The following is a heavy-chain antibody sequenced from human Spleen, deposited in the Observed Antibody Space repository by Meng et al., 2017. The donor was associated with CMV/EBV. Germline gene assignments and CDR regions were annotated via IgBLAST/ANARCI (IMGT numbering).Heavy chain of an antibody. D-gene: IGHD3-16*02. CDR1: GFSLSTSGVG. CDR3: ARTNLMITFGGVIVSYWFDP. CDR2: IDWDDNK. Sequence: SGPTLVKPTQTLTLTCTFSGFSLSTSGVGVSWIRQPPGKALEWLARIDWDDNKFYSTSLKTRLTISKDTSKNQVVLTMSNMDPVDTATYFCARTNLMITFGGVIVSYWFDPWGQGTLVTVSS. J-gene: IGHJ5*02. V-gene: IGHV2-70D*14.